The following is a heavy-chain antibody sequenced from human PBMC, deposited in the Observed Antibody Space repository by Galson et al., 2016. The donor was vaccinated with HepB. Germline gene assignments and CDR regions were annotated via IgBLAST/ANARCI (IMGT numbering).Heavy chain of an antibody. CDR1: GFTLSTYS. CDR2: ISSGSSYL. J-gene: IGHJ4*02. CDR3: ARGKGGSFLDH. V-gene: IGHV3-21*04. Sequence: LRLSCAASGFTLSTYSINWVRQAPGKGLEWVASISSGSSYLNYADSVKGRFTISRDNAKNSLYLQMNSLRAEDTAVYYCARGKGGSFLDHWGQGAQVTVSS. D-gene: IGHD1-26*01.